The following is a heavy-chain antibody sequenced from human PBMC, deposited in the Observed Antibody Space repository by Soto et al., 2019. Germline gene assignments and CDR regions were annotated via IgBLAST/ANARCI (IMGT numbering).Heavy chain of an antibody. Sequence: QVQLVQSGAEEKKPGASVKVSCQASGYTFTSYAMHWVRQAPGQRLEWMGWINAGNGNTKYSQKLQGRVTITRDTSASSAYMELSRLRSEDTAVYYCARSIVVVTALNYWVQGNRGTVSS. CDR2: INAGNGNT. CDR3: ARSIVVVTALNY. V-gene: IGHV1-3*05. J-gene: IGHJ4*02. CDR1: GYTFTSYA. D-gene: IGHD2-21*02.